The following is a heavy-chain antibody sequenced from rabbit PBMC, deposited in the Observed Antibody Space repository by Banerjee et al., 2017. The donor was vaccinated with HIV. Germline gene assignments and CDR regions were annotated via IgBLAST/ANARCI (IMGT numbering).Heavy chain of an antibody. V-gene: IGHV1S40*01. J-gene: IGHJ4*01. CDR2: MHTSRATT. Sequence: QSLEESGGDLVKPGGSLTLTCTASGLDFSSSYYMCWVRQAPGKGLEWIACMHTSRATTWYASRAKGRFTISKTSSTTVTLQMTSLTAADMATYFCVRSPYGGSNGYFDLWGPGTLVTVS. CDR1: GLDFSSSYY. CDR3: VRSPYGGSNGYFDL. D-gene: IGHD4-2*01.